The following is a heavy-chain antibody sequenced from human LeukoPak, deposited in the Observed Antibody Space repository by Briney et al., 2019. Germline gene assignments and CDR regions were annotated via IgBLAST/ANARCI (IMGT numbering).Heavy chain of an antibody. Sequence: ASVKVSCKASGGTFSSYAISWVRQVPGQGLEWMGGIIPIFGTANYAQKFQGRVTITADESTSTAYMELSSLRSEDTAVYYCARDLDQYSGRYGGFGHDFWGQGTLVTVSS. CDR3: ARDLDQYSGRYGGFGHDF. CDR2: IIPIFGTA. CDR1: GGTFSSYA. D-gene: IGHD1-26*01. V-gene: IGHV1-69*13. J-gene: IGHJ4*02.